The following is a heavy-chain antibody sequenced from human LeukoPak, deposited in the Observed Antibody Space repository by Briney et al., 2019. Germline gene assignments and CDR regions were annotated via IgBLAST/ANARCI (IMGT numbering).Heavy chain of an antibody. CDR1: GFTFSTYW. Sequence: PGGSLRLSCAASGFTFSTYWMTWVRQAPGKGLEWVAVISYDGSNKYYADSVKGRFTISRDNSKNTLYLQMNSLRAEDTAVYYCAKAEVGDGVDYFDYWGQGTLVTVSS. V-gene: IGHV3-30*18. D-gene: IGHD3-10*01. CDR2: ISYDGSNK. CDR3: AKAEVGDGVDYFDY. J-gene: IGHJ4*02.